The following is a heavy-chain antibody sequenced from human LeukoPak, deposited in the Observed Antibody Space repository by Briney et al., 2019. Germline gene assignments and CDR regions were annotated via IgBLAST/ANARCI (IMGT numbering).Heavy chain of an antibody. J-gene: IGHJ5*02. CDR1: GGSISSGDYY. D-gene: IGHD7-27*01. Sequence: SQTMSLTCTVSGGSISSGDYYWSWIRQPPGKGLAWIRYIYYSGSTYYTPSLKSRVTISVDTSKNQFSLKLSSVTAADTPVYYCAMELGFWFDPWGQGTLVTVSS. CDR3: AMELGFWFDP. V-gene: IGHV4-30-4*08. CDR2: IYYSGST.